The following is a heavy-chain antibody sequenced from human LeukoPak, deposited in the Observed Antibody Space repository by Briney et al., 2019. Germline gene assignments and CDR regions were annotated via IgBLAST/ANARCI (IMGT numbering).Heavy chain of an antibody. D-gene: IGHD1-26*01. CDR2: INTDGSSI. J-gene: IGHJ4*02. V-gene: IGHV3-74*01. CDR1: GFTFSSYW. CDR3: AREYSGSYQVDY. Sequence: GGSLRLSCVASGFTFSSYWIHWVRQSPGKGLVWVSRINTDGSSISYADSVKGRFTISRDNAKNTLYLQMNSLRAEDTAVYYCAREYSGSYQVDYWGQGTLVTVSS.